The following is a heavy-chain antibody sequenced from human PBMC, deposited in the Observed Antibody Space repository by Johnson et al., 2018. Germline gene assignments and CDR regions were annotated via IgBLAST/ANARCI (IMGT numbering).Heavy chain of an antibody. Sequence: VQLVQSGGGLVQPGGSXRLTCAASGFTFSNYAMIWVRQAPGEGLDWVSAIGGSGSSTFYADSVKGRFTISRDNSKNTLYLQMNSLRADDTAVYYCAKRMSPTTLRWEAFDIWGQGTMVTVSS. J-gene: IGHJ3*02. CDR3: AKRMSPTTLRWEAFDI. D-gene: IGHD2-2*01. V-gene: IGHV3-23*04. CDR1: GFTFSNYA. CDR2: IGGSGSST.